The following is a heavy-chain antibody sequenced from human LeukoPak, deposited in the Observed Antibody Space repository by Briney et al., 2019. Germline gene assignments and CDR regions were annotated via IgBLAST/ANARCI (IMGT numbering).Heavy chain of an antibody. Sequence: GRSLRLSCTAAGFTVGDYAMSWVRQAPGKGRESLGFSRSKADGGTTEYAVSVKGRFTISRDDSKSIAYLQMNSLKTEDTAVYYCTRDGYYDYVWGSYDHWGQGTLVTVSS. CDR2: SRSKADGGTT. D-gene: IGHD3-16*01. J-gene: IGHJ4*02. CDR3: TRDGYYDYVWGSYDH. CDR1: GFTVGDYA. V-gene: IGHV3-49*04.